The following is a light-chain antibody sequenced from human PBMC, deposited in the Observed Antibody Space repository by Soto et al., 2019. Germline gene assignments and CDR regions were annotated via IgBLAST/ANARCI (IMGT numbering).Light chain of an antibody. CDR2: AYN. V-gene: IGLV1-40*01. CDR3: QSYDNSLSYV. CDR1: SSNIGAGYD. J-gene: IGLJ1*01. Sequence: QAVVTQPPSVSGAPGQRVTISCTGNSSNIGAGYDVHWYQQLPETAPRLLIFAYNNRPSGVPDRFSGSKSGTSASLAITGLQAEDEADYYCQSYDNSLSYVFGPGTKLTVL.